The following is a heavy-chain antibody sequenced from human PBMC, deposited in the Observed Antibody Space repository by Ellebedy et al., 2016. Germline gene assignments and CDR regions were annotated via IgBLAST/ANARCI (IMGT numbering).Heavy chain of an antibody. D-gene: IGHD3-22*01. CDR3: ARVHDSSGYYAPYYFDS. CDR1: GGSTSRYY. CDR2: IHYSGST. V-gene: IGHV4-59*01. Sequence: SETLSLTCTVSGGSTSRYYWSWIRQPPGKGLEWIGNIHYSGSTNYNPSLKSRVTISVDTSRDQISLKLSSVTAADTAVYYCARVHDSSGYYAPYYFDSWGQGTLVTVSS. J-gene: IGHJ4*02.